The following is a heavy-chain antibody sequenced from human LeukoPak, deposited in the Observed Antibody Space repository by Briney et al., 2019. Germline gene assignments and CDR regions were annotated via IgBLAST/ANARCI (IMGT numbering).Heavy chain of an antibody. V-gene: IGHV3-7*01. D-gene: IGHD6-6*01. Sequence: GGSLRLSCEASGFTFTDFWMSWVRQAPGKGLEWVANIKQDGSEKYYVDSVKGRFTISRDNAKNSLFLQMNSLRAEDTAVYYCAREEYSSSSWDYWGQGTLVTVSS. CDR1: GFTFTDFW. CDR2: IKQDGSEK. CDR3: AREEYSSSSWDY. J-gene: IGHJ4*02.